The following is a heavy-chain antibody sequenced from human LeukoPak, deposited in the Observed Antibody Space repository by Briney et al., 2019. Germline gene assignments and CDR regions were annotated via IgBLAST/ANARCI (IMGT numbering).Heavy chain of an antibody. D-gene: IGHD1-7*01. Sequence: SETLSLTCNVPGGSISTYYWTWLRQPPGKGLEWIGYIYYSGSTNYNPSLKSRVTISVDTSMNHFSLKLSSVTAADTAVYYCVRDYPGTGYYYGLDVWGKGTTVTVSS. CDR2: IYYSGST. CDR1: GGSISTYY. J-gene: IGHJ6*04. CDR3: VRDYPGTGYYYGLDV. V-gene: IGHV4-59*01.